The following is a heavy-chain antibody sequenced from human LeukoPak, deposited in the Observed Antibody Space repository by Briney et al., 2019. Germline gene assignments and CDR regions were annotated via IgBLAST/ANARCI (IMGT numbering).Heavy chain of an antibody. CDR3: AKHHLSGSYSLFAY. CDR1: GFTFSSYG. Sequence: GGSLRLSCAASGFTFSSYGMHCVRKAPGKGLVWVAVIWYDGSNKYYADSVKGRFTISRDNSKNTLYLQMNSLRAEDTAVYYCAKHHLSGSYSLFAYWGQGTLVTVSS. CDR2: IWYDGSNK. D-gene: IGHD1-26*01. V-gene: IGHV3-33*06. J-gene: IGHJ4*02.